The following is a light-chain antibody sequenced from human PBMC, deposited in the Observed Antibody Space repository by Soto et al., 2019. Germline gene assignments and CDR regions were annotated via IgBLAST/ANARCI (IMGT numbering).Light chain of an antibody. J-gene: IGKJ1*01. CDR1: QSVSSSY. CDR2: GAS. Sequence: EIVLTQSPGTLSLSPGEIATLSFMASQSVSSSYLAWYQQKPGQAPRLLIYGASSRATGIPDRFSGSGSGTDFILTISRLEPEDFAVYYCQQYGSSPPWTFGQGTKVDIK. CDR3: QQYGSSPPWT. V-gene: IGKV3-20*01.